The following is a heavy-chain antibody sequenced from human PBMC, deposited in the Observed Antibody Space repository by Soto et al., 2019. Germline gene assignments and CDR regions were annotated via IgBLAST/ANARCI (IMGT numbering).Heavy chain of an antibody. CDR2: IIPIFGTA. CDR1: GGAFSSYA. D-gene: IGHD2-2*01. J-gene: IGHJ3*02. V-gene: IGHV1-69*13. CDR3: ARDYCSSTSCYDNHAFDI. Sequence: ASVKVSCKASGGAFSSYAISWVRQAPGQGLEWMGGIIPIFGTANYAQKFQGRVTITADESTSTVYMELSSLRSEDTAVYYCARDYCSSTSCYDNHAFDIWGQGTMVTVSS.